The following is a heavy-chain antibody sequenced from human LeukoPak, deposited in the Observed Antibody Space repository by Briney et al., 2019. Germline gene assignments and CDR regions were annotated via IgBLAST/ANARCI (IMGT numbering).Heavy chain of an antibody. D-gene: IGHD5-12*01. CDR1: GYTFTGYY. CDR2: INPNSGGT. J-gene: IGHJ4*02. CDR3: ARRGRRDGYNYGY. V-gene: IGHV1-2*02. Sequence: VASVTVSCKASGYTFTGYYMHWVRQAPGQGLEWMGWINPNSGGTNYAQKFQGRVTMTRDTSISTAYMELSRLRSDDTAVYYCARRGRRDGYNYGYWGQGTLVTVSS.